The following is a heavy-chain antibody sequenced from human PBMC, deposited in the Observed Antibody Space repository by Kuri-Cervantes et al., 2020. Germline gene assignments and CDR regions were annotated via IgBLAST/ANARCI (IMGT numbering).Heavy chain of an antibody. CDR1: GGTFSSYA. V-gene: IGHV1-69*13. J-gene: IGHJ4*02. CDR2: IIPIFGTA. D-gene: IGHD6-13*01. CDR3: ARDLQQQLVR. Sequence: SVKVSCKASGGTFSSYAISWVRQAPGQGLEWMGGIIPIFGTANYAQKLQGRVTITADESTSTAYMELSRLRSDDTAVYYCARDLQQQLVRWGQGTLVTVSS.